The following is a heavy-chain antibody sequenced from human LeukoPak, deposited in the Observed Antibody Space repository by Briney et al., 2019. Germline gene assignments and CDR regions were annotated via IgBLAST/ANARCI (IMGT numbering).Heavy chain of an antibody. J-gene: IGHJ5*02. V-gene: IGHV4-31*03. Sequence: SQTLSLTCTVSGGSISSGGYYWSWIRQHPGKGLEWIGYIHYTGSTYCNASLKSRVTISVDTSKNQFSLKLSSVTAADTDVYYCARTYMTSARFDPWGQGTLVTVSS. D-gene: IGHD2-21*02. CDR3: ARTYMTSARFDP. CDR1: GGSISSGGYY. CDR2: IHYTGST.